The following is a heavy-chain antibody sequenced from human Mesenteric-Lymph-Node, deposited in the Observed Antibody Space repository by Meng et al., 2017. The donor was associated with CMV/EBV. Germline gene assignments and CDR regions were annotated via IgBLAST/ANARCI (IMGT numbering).Heavy chain of an antibody. CDR3: ARTPTTGWFDP. CDR2: INHTGST. V-gene: IGHV4-34*01. J-gene: IGHJ5*02. Sequence: LTCAVYGVSLSDYYWRWIRQPPGTGLEWIGEINHTGSTNYNPSLKSRVTISVDTSKSQFSLKMRSVTAADTAVYYCARTPTTGWFDPWGQGTLVTVSS. CDR1: GVSLSDYY. D-gene: IGHD4-11*01.